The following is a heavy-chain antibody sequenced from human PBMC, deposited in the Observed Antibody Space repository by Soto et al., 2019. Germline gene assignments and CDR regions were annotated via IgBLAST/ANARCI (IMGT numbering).Heavy chain of an antibody. CDR3: VRGELQSFGALSERYNYDMDV. J-gene: IGHJ6*02. Sequence: GGSLRLSCEASGFNFGSHWMHWVRQAPGKGLKWVSRMNTDGSATKAAEFVQGRFTISRDNAKNTLYLQMNSLRVGDTAVYYCVRGELQSFGALSERYNYDMDVWGQGTSVTVSS. CDR1: GFNFGSHW. CDR2: MNTDGSAT. D-gene: IGHD3-10*01. V-gene: IGHV3-74*03.